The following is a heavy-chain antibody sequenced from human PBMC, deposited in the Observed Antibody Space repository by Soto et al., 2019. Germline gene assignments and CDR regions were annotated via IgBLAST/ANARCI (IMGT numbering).Heavy chain of an antibody. Sequence: QVQLVQSGAEVKKPGSSVKVSCKASGGTFSSYAISWVRQTPGQGLEWMGGIIPIFGTANYAQKFQGRVTITADKSTSTAYMELSSLRSEDTAVYYCARGGLTYSSGWYNWFDPWGQGTLVTVSS. CDR3: ARGGLTYSSGWYNWFDP. J-gene: IGHJ5*02. CDR1: GGTFSSYA. V-gene: IGHV1-69*06. D-gene: IGHD6-19*01. CDR2: IIPIFGTA.